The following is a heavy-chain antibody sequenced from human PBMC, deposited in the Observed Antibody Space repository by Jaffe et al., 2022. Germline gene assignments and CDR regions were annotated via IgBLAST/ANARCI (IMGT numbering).Heavy chain of an antibody. CDR2: INHSGST. CDR1: GGSFSGYY. Sequence: QVQLQQWGAGLLKPSETLSLTCAVYGGSFSGYYWSWIRQPPGKGLEWIGEINHSGSTNYNPSLKSRVTISVDTSKNQFSLKLSSVTAADTAVYYCARGISYYYGSGSYFGSYYYYYMDVWGKGTTVTVSS. J-gene: IGHJ6*03. V-gene: IGHV4-34*01. D-gene: IGHD3-10*01. CDR3: ARGISYYYGSGSYFGSYYYYYMDV.